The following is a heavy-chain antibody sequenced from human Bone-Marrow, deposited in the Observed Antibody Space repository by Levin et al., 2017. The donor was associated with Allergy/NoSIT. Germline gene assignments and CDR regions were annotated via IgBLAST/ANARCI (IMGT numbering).Heavy chain of an antibody. CDR2: INPNSGGT. V-gene: IGHV1-2*02. Sequence: GASVKVSCKTSGYTITDYYMHWVRQAPGHGLEWMGWINPNSGGTHSAEKFQGRVTMTRDTSITTAYMELTRLTSDDTAVYYCATKNAGASFGMDVWGQGTTVTVSS. CDR1: GYTITDYY. CDR3: ATKNAGASFGMDV. D-gene: IGHD1-1*01. J-gene: IGHJ6*02.